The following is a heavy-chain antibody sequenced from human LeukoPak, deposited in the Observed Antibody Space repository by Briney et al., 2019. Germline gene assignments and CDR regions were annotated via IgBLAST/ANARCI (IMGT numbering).Heavy chain of an antibody. V-gene: IGHV3-23*01. CDR3: AKFGDILTGYYSDAFDI. D-gene: IGHD3-9*01. Sequence: QSGGSLRLSCAASGFTFSSYAMSWVRQAPGKGLEWVSAISGSGGSTYYADSVKGRFTISRDNSKNTLYLQMNSLRAEDTAVYYCAKFGDILTGYYSDAFDIWGQGTMVTVSS. J-gene: IGHJ3*02. CDR2: ISGSGGST. CDR1: GFTFSSYA.